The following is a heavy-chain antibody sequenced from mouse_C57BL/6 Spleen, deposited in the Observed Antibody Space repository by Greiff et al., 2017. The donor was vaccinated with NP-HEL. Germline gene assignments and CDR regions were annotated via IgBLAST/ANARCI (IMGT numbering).Heavy chain of an antibody. CDR1: GYTFTSYW. CDR2: IHPNSGST. Sequence: QVQLKQPGAELVKPGASVKLSCKASGYTFTSYWMHWVKQRPGQGLEWIGMIHPNSGSTNYNEKFKSKATLTVDKSSSTAYMQLSSLTSEDSAVYYCASYDGSSYDYDMDYWGQGTSVTVSS. CDR3: ASYDGSSYDYDMDY. D-gene: IGHD1-1*01. J-gene: IGHJ4*01. V-gene: IGHV1-64*01.